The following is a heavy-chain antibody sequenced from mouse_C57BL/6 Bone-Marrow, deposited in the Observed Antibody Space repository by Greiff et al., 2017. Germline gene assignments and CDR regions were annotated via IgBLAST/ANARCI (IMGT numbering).Heavy chain of an antibody. V-gene: IGHV1-50*01. J-gene: IGHJ4*01. CDR3: AREGLLRSLAMDY. Sequence: QVQLQQPGAELVKPGASVKLSCKASGYTFTSYWMQWVKQRPGQGLEWIGEIDPSDSYTNYNQKFKGKATLTVDTYSSTAYMQLSSLTSEDSAVYYCAREGLLRSLAMDYWGQGTSVTVSS. CDR2: IDPSDSYT. CDR1: GYTFTSYW. D-gene: IGHD1-1*01.